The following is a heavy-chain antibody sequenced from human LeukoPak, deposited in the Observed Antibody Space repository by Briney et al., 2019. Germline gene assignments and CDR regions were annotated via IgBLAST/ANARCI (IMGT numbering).Heavy chain of an antibody. CDR3: ARPVHSTTFDAFDI. J-gene: IGHJ3*02. Sequence: SETLSFTCAVYGGSFSGYYWSWIRQPPGKGLEWIGEINHSGSTNYNPSLKSRVTISVDTSKNQFSLKLSSVTAADTAVYYCARPVHSTTFDAFDIWGQGTMVTVSS. D-gene: IGHD5/OR15-5a*01. CDR2: INHSGST. V-gene: IGHV4-34*01. CDR1: GGSFSGYY.